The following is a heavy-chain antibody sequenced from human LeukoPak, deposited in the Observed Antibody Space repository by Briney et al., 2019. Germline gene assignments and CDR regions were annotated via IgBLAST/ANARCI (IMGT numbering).Heavy chain of an antibody. CDR3: ARKRAYDSRKLRVYTFDI. CDR2: MNPNSGNT. Sequence: PGASVKVSCKASGYTFTSYDINWVRQATGQGLEWMGCMNPNSGNTGYAQKFQGRVTMTRNTSISTAYMELSSLRSEDTAVYYCARKRAYDSRKLRVYTFDIWGQGTMVTVSS. CDR1: GYTFTSYD. V-gene: IGHV1-8*01. D-gene: IGHD3-22*01. J-gene: IGHJ3*02.